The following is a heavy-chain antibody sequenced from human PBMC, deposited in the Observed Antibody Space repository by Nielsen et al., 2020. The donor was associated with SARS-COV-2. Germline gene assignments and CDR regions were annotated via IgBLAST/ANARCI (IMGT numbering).Heavy chain of an antibody. V-gene: IGHV1-18*01. CDR3: ARDFGSYGMDV. D-gene: IGHD3-3*01. CDR2: ISAYNGNT. CDR1: GYTFSNYA. J-gene: IGHJ6*02. Sequence: ASVKVSCKASGYTFSNYAFSWMRQAPGQGPEWMGWISAYNGNTNYTQKLQGRVTMTTDTSTSTAYMELRSLTSDDTAIYYCARDFGSYGMDVWGQGTMVTVSS.